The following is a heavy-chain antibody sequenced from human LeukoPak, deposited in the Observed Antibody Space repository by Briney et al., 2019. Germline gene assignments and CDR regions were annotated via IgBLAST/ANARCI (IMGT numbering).Heavy chain of an antibody. J-gene: IGHJ4*02. CDR3: VGGDY. Sequence: GGSLRLSCAASGFTFSDYYMSWVRQAPGKGLEWVANIKQDGSEKYYVDSVKGRFTISRDNTKNPLYLQMNSLRAEDTAVYYCVGGDYWGQGTLVTVSS. V-gene: IGHV3-7*01. CDR1: GFTFSDYY. CDR2: IKQDGSEK.